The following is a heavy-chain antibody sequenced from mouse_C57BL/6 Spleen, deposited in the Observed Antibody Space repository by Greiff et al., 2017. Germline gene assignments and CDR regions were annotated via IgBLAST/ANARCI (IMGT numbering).Heavy chain of an antibody. CDR3: ARYGRGWALDY. CDR2: IRNKANGYTT. J-gene: IGHJ2*01. Sequence: EVQVVESGGGLVQPGGSLSLSCAASGFTFTDYYMSWVRQPPGKALEWLGFIRNKANGYTTEYSASVKGRFTISRDNSQSILYLQMNALRAEDSATYYCARYGRGWALDYWGQGTTLTVSS. CDR1: GFTFTDYY. V-gene: IGHV7-3*01. D-gene: IGHD3-3*01.